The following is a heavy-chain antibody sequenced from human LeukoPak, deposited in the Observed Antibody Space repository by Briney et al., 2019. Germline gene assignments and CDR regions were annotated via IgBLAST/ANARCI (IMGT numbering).Heavy chain of an antibody. V-gene: IGHV3-74*01. J-gene: IGHJ5*02. CDR3: ARERLGGVKNWFDP. Sequence: GGSLRLSCAASGFTFSGYWMHWVRQLPEKGLVWVSRINSDGSSTSYADSVKGRFTISRDNAKNTLYLQMNSLRAEDTAVYYCARERLGGVKNWFDPWGQGTLVTVSS. D-gene: IGHD3-16*01. CDR1: GFTFSGYW. CDR2: INSDGSST.